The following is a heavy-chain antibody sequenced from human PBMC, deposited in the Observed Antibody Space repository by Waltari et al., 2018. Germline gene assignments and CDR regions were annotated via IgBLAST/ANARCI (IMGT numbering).Heavy chain of an antibody. V-gene: IGHV4-38-2*02. D-gene: IGHD3-10*01. Sequence: QVQLQESGPGLVKPSATLSLTCAVSGSSISSGYYWVWIRQPPGEGLEWIGRIDHSGCTYYNASLKSRITIAVDTTKNQFSLKLRSAADADADECDCAREQYYKAYDYWGQGTLVTVSS. CDR1: GSSISSGYY. J-gene: IGHJ4*02. CDR3: AREQYYKAYDY. CDR2: IDHSGCT.